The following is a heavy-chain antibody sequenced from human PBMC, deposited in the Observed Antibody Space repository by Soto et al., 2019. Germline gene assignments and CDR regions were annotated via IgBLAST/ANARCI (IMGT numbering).Heavy chain of an antibody. CDR3: ARVANTYYYGSGSYYPYYFDY. CDR1: GGSISSYY. Sequence: SETLSLTCTVSGGSISSYYWSWIRQPPGKGLEWIGYIYYSGSTNYNPSLKSRVTISVDTSKNQFSLKLSSVTAADTAVYYCARVANTYYYGSGSYYPYYFDYWGQGTLVTVS. V-gene: IGHV4-59*01. D-gene: IGHD3-10*01. CDR2: IYYSGST. J-gene: IGHJ4*02.